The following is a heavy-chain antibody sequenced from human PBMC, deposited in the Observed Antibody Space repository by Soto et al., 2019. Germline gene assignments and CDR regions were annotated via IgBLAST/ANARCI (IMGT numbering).Heavy chain of an antibody. CDR1: GYSFTSYW. CDR3: ARHPIAAAAVYIMDV. D-gene: IGHD6-13*01. V-gene: IGHV5-51*01. Sequence: PXESLKISCKGSGYSFTSYWIGWVRQMPGKGLEWMGIIYPGDSDTRYSPSFQGQVTISADKSISTAYLQWSSLKASDTAMYYCARHPIAAAAVYIMDVWGQGTTVTVSS. CDR2: IYPGDSDT. J-gene: IGHJ6*02.